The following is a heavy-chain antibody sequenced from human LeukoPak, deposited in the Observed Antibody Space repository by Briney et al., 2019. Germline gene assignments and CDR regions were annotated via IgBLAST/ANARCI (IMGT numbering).Heavy chain of an antibody. J-gene: IGHJ4*02. CDR1: GGSFSGYY. Sequence: SETLSLTCAVYGGSFSGYYWSWIRQPPGKGLGWIGEINHSGSTNYNPSLKSRVTISVDTSKNQFSLKLSSVTAADTAVYYCARDTAMAVDYWGQGTLVTVSS. CDR2: INHSGST. D-gene: IGHD5-18*01. CDR3: ARDTAMAVDY. V-gene: IGHV4-34*01.